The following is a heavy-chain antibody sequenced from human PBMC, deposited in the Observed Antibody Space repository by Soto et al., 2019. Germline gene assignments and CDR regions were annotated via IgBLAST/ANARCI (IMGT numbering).Heavy chain of an antibody. Sequence: GGSLRLSCAASGFTFSSYAMSWVRQAPGKGLEWVSAISGSGGSTYYADSVKGRFTISRDNSKSTLYLQINSLRAEDTAVYYCAKGPDITMIVGPSDYWGQGTLVTVSS. D-gene: IGHD3-22*01. CDR2: ISGSGGST. J-gene: IGHJ4*02. V-gene: IGHV3-23*01. CDR1: GFTFSSYA. CDR3: AKGPDITMIVGPSDY.